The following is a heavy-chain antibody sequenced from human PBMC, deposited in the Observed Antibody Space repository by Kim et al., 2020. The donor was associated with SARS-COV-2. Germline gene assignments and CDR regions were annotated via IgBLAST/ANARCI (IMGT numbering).Heavy chain of an antibody. J-gene: IGHJ4*02. Sequence: SASLNASLRGRVTMSIDTSKNEFSLKLSAVTAADTAVYYCARREGSGPSDHWGQGTLVTVSS. V-gene: IGHV4-39*01. CDR3: ARREGSGPSDH. D-gene: IGHD1-26*01. CDR2: SA.